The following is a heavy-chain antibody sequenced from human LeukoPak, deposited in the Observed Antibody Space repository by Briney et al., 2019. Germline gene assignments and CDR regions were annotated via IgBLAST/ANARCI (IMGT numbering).Heavy chain of an antibody. Sequence: ASVKVSCKASGYPFTSYGFTWVRQAPGQGLEWMGWISPYNGYTNYAQNLQGRVTMTTDTITSTAYMELRSLRSDDTAVYYCAYSYDTDAFDIWGQGTMVTVSS. J-gene: IGHJ3*02. CDR2: ISPYNGYT. D-gene: IGHD3-22*01. CDR3: AYSYDTDAFDI. CDR1: GYPFTSYG. V-gene: IGHV1-18*01.